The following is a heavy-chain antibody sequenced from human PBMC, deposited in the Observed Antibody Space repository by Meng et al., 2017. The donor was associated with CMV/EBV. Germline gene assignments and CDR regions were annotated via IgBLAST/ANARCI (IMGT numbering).Heavy chain of an antibody. J-gene: IGHJ4*02. Sequence: CVASGLTFSDVWMSWVGQDPGKGLEWVGRIKRKTEGGVTEYAAFVTVRFSISRDDSTSTLSLQMNSLRSEDTAVYYCTSRTVTTNDYWGQGTLVTVSS. CDR3: TSRTVTTNDY. D-gene: IGHD4-17*01. CDR2: IKRKTEGGVT. CDR1: GLTFSDVW. V-gene: IGHV3-15*07.